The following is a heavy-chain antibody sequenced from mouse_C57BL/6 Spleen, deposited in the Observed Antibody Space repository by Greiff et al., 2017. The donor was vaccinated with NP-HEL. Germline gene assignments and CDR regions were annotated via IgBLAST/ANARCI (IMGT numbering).Heavy chain of an antibody. CDR3: AIEYDEAMDY. Sequence: QVQLQQSGAELARPGASVKLSCKASGYTFTSYGISWVKQRTEQGLEWIGEIYPRSGNTYYNEKFKGKATLTADKSSSTAYMELRSLTSEDSAVYFCAIEYDEAMDYWGQGTSVTVSS. J-gene: IGHJ4*01. CDR2: IYPRSGNT. CDR1: GYTFTSYG. D-gene: IGHD2-3*01. V-gene: IGHV1-81*01.